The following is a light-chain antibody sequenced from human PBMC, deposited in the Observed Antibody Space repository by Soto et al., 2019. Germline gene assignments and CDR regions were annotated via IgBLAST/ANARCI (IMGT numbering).Light chain of an antibody. J-gene: IGLJ1*01. Sequence: QSVLTQPASVSGSPGQSTTISCTGTSSDVGGYNYVSWYQQHPGKAPKLMIYEVSNRPSGVSNRFSGSKSGNTAFLTISGLQAEDEADYYCSSYTSSSAYVFGTGTKVTVL. CDR3: SSYTSSSAYV. CDR1: SSDVGGYNY. CDR2: EVS. V-gene: IGLV2-14*01.